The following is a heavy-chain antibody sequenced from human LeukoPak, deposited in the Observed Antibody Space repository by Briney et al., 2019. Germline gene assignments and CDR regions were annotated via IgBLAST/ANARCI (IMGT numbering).Heavy chain of an antibody. J-gene: IGHJ4*02. CDR3: ARDFEVWDYDFWSGYPYYFDY. Sequence: PSETLSLTCTVSGGSISSYYRSWIRQPAGKGLEWIGRIYTSGSTNYNPSLKSRVTMSVDTSKNQFSLKLSSVTAADTAVYYCARDFEVWDYDFWSGYPYYFDYWGQGTLVTVSS. D-gene: IGHD3-3*01. CDR1: GGSISSYY. CDR2: IYTSGST. V-gene: IGHV4-4*07.